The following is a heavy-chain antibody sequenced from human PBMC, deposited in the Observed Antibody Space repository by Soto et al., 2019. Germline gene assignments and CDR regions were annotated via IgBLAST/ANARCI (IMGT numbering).Heavy chain of an antibody. D-gene: IGHD5-18*01. Sequence: SETLSLTCTVSGGSISSYYWSWIRQPPGKGLEWIGYIYYSGSTNYNPSLKSRVTISVDTSKNQFSLKLSSVTAADTAVYYCASSAAWIQGPYWFDPWGQGTLVTVSS. CDR2: IYYSGST. V-gene: IGHV4-59*01. J-gene: IGHJ5*02. CDR3: ASSAAWIQGPYWFDP. CDR1: GGSISSYY.